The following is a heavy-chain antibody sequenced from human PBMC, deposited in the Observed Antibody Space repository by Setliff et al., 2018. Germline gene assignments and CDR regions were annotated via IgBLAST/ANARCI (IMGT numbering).Heavy chain of an antibody. V-gene: IGHV1-18*01. J-gene: IGHJ3*02. Sequence: ASVKVSCKTSGYTFSDYGIAWVRQAPGQGLEWMGWISAHTGNTFYSPKFHGRVTLTTDTSTSTAYMELRSLGSDDTAVYYCARDLNRWFGEFAFEIWGQGTMVTVSS. D-gene: IGHD3-10*01. CDR3: ARDLNRWFGEFAFEI. CDR2: ISAHTGNT. CDR1: GYTFSDYG.